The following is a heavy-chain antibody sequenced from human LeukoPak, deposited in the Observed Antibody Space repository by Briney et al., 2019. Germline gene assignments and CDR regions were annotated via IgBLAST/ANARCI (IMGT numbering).Heavy chain of an antibody. V-gene: IGHV4-30-4*08. D-gene: IGHD3-3*01. CDR2: IYYSGST. CDR1: GGSISSGDYY. CDR3: ARTKRDLYDFWSGYDSYYYYYMDV. Sequence: SETLSLTCTVSGGSISSGDYYWSWIRQPPRKGLEWIGYIYYSGSTYYNPSLKSRVTISVDTSKNQFSLKLSSVTAADTAVYYCARTKRDLYDFWSGYDSYYYYYMDVWGKGTTVTVSS. J-gene: IGHJ6*03.